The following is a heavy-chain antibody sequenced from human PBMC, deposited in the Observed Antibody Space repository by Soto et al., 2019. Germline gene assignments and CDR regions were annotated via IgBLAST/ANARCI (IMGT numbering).Heavy chain of an antibody. CDR1: GFTFSSYG. CDR3: SRDLGS. Sequence: QVQLVESGGGVVQPGRSLRLSCAASGFTFSSYGMHWVRQAPGKGLEWVAVISYDGTNNYYTESVKGRFTISRDDSKNSLYLQMNSLKTEDTAVYYCSRDLGSWGQGTLVTVSS. J-gene: IGHJ5*02. V-gene: IGHV3-30*03. CDR2: ISYDGTNN.